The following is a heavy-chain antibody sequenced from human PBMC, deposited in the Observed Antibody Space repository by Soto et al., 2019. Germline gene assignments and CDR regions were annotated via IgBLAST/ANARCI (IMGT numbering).Heavy chain of an antibody. D-gene: IGHD2-8*01. CDR1: GGSFSVYY. CDR2: INHSGST. CDR3: ARSARSYCTNGVCYTLDY. J-gene: IGHJ4*02. V-gene: IGHV4-34*01. Sequence: PSETLSLTCAVYGGSFSVYYWSWIRHPPGKGLEWIGEINHSGSTNYNPSLKSRVTISVDTSKNQFSLKLSSVTAADTAVYYCARSARSYCTNGVCYTLDYWGQGTLVTVSS.